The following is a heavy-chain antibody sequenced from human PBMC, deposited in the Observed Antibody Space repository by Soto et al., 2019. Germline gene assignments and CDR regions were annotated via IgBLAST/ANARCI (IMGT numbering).Heavy chain of an antibody. D-gene: IGHD2-15*01. V-gene: IGHV4-30-4*01. Sequence: SETLSLTCTVSGGSISSGDYYCSWIRQPPGKGLEWIGYIDYSGSTYYNPSLKSRVTIVVDTSRNQFSLRLSSVTAADTAVYYCARVTGSEGYFDYWGQGTLVTVSS. CDR1: GGSISSGDYY. CDR2: IDYSGST. J-gene: IGHJ4*02. CDR3: ARVTGSEGYFDY.